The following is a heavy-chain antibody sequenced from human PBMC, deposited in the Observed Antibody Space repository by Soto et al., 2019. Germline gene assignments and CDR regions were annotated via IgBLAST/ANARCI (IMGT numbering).Heavy chain of an antibody. V-gene: IGHV1-69*12. D-gene: IGHD5-12*01. CDR1: GGTFSSYA. CDR3: ARTAVSWLHRLDY. J-gene: IGHJ4*02. Sequence: QVQLVQSGAEVKKPGSSVKVSCKASGGTFSSYAISWVRQAPGQGLEWMGGIIPIFGTANYAQKVQGRVTITADESTSKAYMELSSLRSEDTAVYYFARTAVSWLHRLDYSGQGTLVTVSS. CDR2: IIPIFGTA.